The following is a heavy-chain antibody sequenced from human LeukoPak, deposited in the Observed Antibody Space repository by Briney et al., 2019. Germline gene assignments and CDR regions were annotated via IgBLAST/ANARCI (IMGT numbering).Heavy chain of an antibody. CDR1: GFTFSSYV. D-gene: IGHD2-2*01. J-gene: IGHJ4*02. CDR2: ISYDGSNE. V-gene: IGHV3-30*04. CDR3: ARDKGPSYLSSFDY. Sequence: GGSLRLSCAASGFTFSSYVMHWVRQAPGKGLEWVAIISYDGSNEYYADSVKGRFTIPRDNSKNTLYLQMNSLRAADTAVYYCARDKGPSYLSSFDYWGQGTLVTVSS.